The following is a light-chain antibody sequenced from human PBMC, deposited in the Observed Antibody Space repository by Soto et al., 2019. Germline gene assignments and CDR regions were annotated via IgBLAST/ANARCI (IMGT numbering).Light chain of an antibody. CDR3: SSFAGNNNLV. J-gene: IGLJ2*01. V-gene: IGLV2-8*01. Sequence: ALTQPPSASGSPGQSGTISCTGTSSDVGGYNYVSWYQQHPGKAPKLMISEVSKRPSGVPDRFSGSKSGNTASLTVSGLQAEDEADYYCSSFAGNNNLVFGGGTKLTVL. CDR1: SSDVGGYNY. CDR2: EVS.